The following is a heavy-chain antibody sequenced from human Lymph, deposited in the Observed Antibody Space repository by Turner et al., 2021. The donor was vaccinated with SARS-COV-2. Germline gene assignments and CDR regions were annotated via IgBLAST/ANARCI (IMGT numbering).Heavy chain of an antibody. V-gene: IGHV3-30*18. J-gene: IGHJ6*02. Sequence: QVQLVESGGGVVQPGRSLRRSCAASGFTFSSYGMNWVRQAPGKGLEWVAVISYDGSNKYYADSVKGRFTISRDNSKNTLYLKMNSLRAEDTAVYYCAKVRSIFGVVIGGMDVWGQGTTVTVSS. D-gene: IGHD3-3*01. CDR2: ISYDGSNK. CDR1: GFTFSSYG. CDR3: AKVRSIFGVVIGGMDV.